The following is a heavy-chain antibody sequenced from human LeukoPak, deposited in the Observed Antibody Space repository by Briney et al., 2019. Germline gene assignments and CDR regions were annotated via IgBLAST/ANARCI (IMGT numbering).Heavy chain of an antibody. CDR2: IFYTGST. CDR1: GGSISGYY. V-gene: IGHV4-59*01. Sequence: SETLSLTCAVSGGSISGYYWSWIRQSPGKGLQFIGYIFYTGSTYYNPSLKSRVSMSVDTSKNQLSLKVNSVTAADAAVYYCAREGVRGVMSTFFYYGMDVWGQGTTVTVSS. J-gene: IGHJ6*02. D-gene: IGHD3-10*01. CDR3: AREGVRGVMSTFFYYGMDV.